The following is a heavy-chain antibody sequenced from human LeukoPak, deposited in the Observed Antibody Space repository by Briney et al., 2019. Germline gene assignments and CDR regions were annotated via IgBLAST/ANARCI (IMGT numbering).Heavy chain of an antibody. CDR1: GGSFSSYY. D-gene: IGHD6-13*01. J-gene: IGHJ4*02. V-gene: IGHV4-39*01. CDR2: IYYSGST. Sequence: SETLSLTCAVYGGSFSSYYWGWIRQPPGKGLEWIGSIYYSGSTYYNPSLKSRVTISVDTSKNQFSLKLSSVTAADTAVYYCARHLDTIAAAFDYWGQGTLVTVSS. CDR3: ARHLDTIAAAFDY.